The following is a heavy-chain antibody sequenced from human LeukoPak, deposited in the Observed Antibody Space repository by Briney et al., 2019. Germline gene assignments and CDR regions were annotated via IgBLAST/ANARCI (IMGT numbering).Heavy chain of an antibody. CDR3: VSGGYKLDY. CDR1: GYTFTGPY. Sequence: ASVKVSCKASGYTFTGPYIHWVRQAPGQGPEWMGWISPNSGGTNYAQKFQGRVTMTRDTSITTGYLEVTRLRSDDTAVYFCVSGGYKLDYWGQGTQVTVFS. V-gene: IGHV1-2*02. J-gene: IGHJ4*02. CDR2: ISPNSGGT. D-gene: IGHD5-24*01.